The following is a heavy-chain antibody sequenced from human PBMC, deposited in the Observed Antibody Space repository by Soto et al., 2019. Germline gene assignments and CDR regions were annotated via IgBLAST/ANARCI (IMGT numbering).Heavy chain of an antibody. CDR2: INHSGST. CDR3: ARGLPDQQLVFLDY. J-gene: IGHJ4*02. V-gene: IGHV4-34*01. D-gene: IGHD6-13*01. CDR1: GGSFSGYY. Sequence: QVQLQQWGAGLLKPSETLSLTCAVYGGSFSGYYCSWIRQPPGKGLEWIGEINHSGSTNYNPSLKSRVTISVHTSKNQFSLKLSSVTAADTAVYYCARGLPDQQLVFLDYWGQGTLVTVSS.